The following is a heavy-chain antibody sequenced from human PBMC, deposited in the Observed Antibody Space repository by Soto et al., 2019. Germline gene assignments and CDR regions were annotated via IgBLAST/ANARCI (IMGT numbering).Heavy chain of an antibody. D-gene: IGHD6-13*01. Sequence: GGSLRLSCAASGFTFSNAWMSWVRQAPGKGLEWVGRIKSKTDGGTTDYAAPVKGRFTISRDDSKNTLYLQMNSLKTEDTAVYYCTALQQLDPFYFDYWGQGTLVTVSS. V-gene: IGHV3-15*01. CDR1: GFTFSNAW. CDR2: IKSKTDGGTT. J-gene: IGHJ4*02. CDR3: TALQQLDPFYFDY.